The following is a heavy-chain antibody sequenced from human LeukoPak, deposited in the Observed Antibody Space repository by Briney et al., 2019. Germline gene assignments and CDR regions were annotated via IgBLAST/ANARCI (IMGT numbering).Heavy chain of an antibody. J-gene: IGHJ4*02. CDR1: GFTFIDAW. CDR2: LKSKGSGGTT. CDR3: TTDIPSDYPSPWYFDY. D-gene: IGHD2-21*01. Sequence: GGSLRLSCAASGFTFIDAWMSWVRQAPGKGLEWVGRLKSKGSGGTTDYAAPVKGRFTISRDDSKNTLYLQMNSLKTEDTAVYYCTTDIPSDYPSPWYFDYWGQGTLVTVSP. V-gene: IGHV3-15*01.